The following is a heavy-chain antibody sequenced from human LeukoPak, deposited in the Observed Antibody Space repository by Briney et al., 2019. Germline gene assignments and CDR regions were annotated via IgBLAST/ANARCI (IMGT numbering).Heavy chain of an antibody. CDR1: GFTFDDYA. Sequence: GGSLRLSCAASGFTFDDYAMHWVRQAPGKGLEWVSGISWNSGSIGYADSVKGRFTISRDNAKNSLYLQMNSLRAEDMALYYCAKDIGADWSYAPYYFDYWGQGTLVTVSS. CDR2: ISWNSGSI. V-gene: IGHV3-9*03. D-gene: IGHD1-7*01. CDR3: AKDIGADWSYAPYYFDY. J-gene: IGHJ4*02.